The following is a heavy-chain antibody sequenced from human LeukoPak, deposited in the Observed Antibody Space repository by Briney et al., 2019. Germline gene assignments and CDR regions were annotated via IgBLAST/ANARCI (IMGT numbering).Heavy chain of an antibody. D-gene: IGHD3-22*01. CDR1: GFTFSSYA. V-gene: IGHV3-23*01. CDR3: AKPRGYYYDSSGYSRPFDY. J-gene: IGHJ4*02. Sequence: GGSLRLSCAASGFTFSSYAMSWVHQAPGKGLEWVSAISGSGGSTYYADSVKGRFTISRDNSKNTLYLQMNSLRAEDTAVYYCAKPRGYYYDSSGYSRPFDYWGQGTLVTVSS. CDR2: ISGSGGST.